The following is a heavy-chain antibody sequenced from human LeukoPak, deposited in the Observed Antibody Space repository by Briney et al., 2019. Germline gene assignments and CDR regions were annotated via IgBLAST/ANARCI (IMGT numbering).Heavy chain of an antibody. D-gene: IGHD4-17*01. Sequence: GQSLSLTCTASGYTFSSYGLHWVCLGQPEGMELEAVISYGGSNKYYADSVKGRFTISRDNSKNALYLQMNSLRAEDTAVYYCARDRVNDYGDDLDYWVQGTLVTVSS. CDR2: ISYGGSNK. CDR1: GYTFSSYG. CDR3: ARDRVNDYGDDLDY. J-gene: IGHJ4*02. V-gene: IGHV3-30*04.